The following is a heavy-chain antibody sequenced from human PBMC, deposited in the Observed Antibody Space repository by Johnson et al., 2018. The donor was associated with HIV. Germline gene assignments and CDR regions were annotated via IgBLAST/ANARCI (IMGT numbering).Heavy chain of an antibody. D-gene: IGHD1-26*01. J-gene: IGHJ3*02. V-gene: IGHV3-13*01. CDR3: ARSRTYKLELLLASFEI. CDR2: IGTAGDT. Sequence: VQLVESGGGLVKPGGSLRLSCAASGFTFSSYDMHWVRQATGKGLAWVSAIGTAGDTYYPGSVQGRFTISRDNSKKTLYLQMNSLRAEDTAVYYCARSRTYKLELLLASFEIWGQGTMVTFSS. CDR1: GFTFSSYD.